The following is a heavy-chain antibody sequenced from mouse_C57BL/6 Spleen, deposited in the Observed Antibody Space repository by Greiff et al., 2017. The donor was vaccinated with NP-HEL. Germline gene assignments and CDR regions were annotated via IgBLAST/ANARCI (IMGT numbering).Heavy chain of an antibody. CDR1: GYTFTDYY. D-gene: IGHD1-2*01. V-gene: IGHV1-26*01. Sequence: EVQLQQSGPELVKPGASVKISCKASGYTFTDYYMNWVKQSHGKSLEWIGDINPNTGGTSYNQKFKGKATLTVDKSSSTAYMELRSLTSEDSAVYYCARRGYYGLYYAMDYWGQGTSVTVSS. CDR3: ARRGYYGLYYAMDY. CDR2: INPNTGGT. J-gene: IGHJ4*01.